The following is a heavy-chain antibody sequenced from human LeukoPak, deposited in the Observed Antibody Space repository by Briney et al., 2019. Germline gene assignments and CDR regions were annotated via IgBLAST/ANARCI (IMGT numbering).Heavy chain of an antibody. V-gene: IGHV6-1*01. J-gene: IGHJ4*02. CDR1: GDSVSSNSAA. Sequence: SQTLSLTCAISGDSVSSNSAAWNWIRQSPSRGLEWLGRTYYRSKWCNDYAVSVKSRITINPDTSKNQFSLQLNSVTPEDTAVYYCARDPMRRGGWGFYYFDYWGQGTLVTVSS. CDR3: ARDPMRRGGWGFYYFDY. CDR2: TYYRSKWCN. D-gene: IGHD3-16*01.